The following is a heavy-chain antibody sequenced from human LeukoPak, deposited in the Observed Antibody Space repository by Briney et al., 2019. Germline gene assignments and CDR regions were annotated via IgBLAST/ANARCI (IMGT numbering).Heavy chain of an antibody. D-gene: IGHD7-27*01. CDR3: ARRAANWGSAYYFDY. J-gene: IGHJ4*02. V-gene: IGHV1-3*01. CDR2: INAGNGNT. Sequence: GASVKVSCKASGYTFTSYAMHWVRQAPGQRLEWMGWINAGNGNTKYSQKFQGRVTITRDTSASTAYMELSSLRSEDTAVYYCARRAANWGSAYYFDYWGQGTLVTVSS. CDR1: GYTFTSYA.